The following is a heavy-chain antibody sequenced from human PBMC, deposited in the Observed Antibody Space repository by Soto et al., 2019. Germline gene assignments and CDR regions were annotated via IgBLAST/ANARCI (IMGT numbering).Heavy chain of an antibody. J-gene: IGHJ5*02. V-gene: IGHV3-11*01. CDR1: GFSFRDQY. CDR3: AIIAGSPNYFGP. Sequence: GGSLRLSCAASGFSFRDQYMAWIRQAPGKGPEWIAYISTSSFTINYADSVQGRFTVSRDNAQNSLYLQMNSLRPEDTALYYCAIIAGSPNYFGPWGQGTLVTVSS. CDR2: ISTSSFTI. D-gene: IGHD2-21*01.